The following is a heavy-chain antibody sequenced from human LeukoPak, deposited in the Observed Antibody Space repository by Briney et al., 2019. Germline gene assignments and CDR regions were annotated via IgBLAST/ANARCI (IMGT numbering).Heavy chain of an antibody. CDR1: GFTFSSSA. CDR3: AKGWFGEYNYAFDI. V-gene: IGHV3-23*01. J-gene: IGHJ3*02. D-gene: IGHD3-10*01. Sequence: GGSLRLSCAASGFTFSSSAMSWVRQAPGKGLGWVSTISGRGSGSSTYYADSGKGRFTISRDNSKNTLYLQMHRLRAEDTAVYYCAKGWFGEYNYAFDIWGQGTMVTVSS. CDR2: ISGRGSGSST.